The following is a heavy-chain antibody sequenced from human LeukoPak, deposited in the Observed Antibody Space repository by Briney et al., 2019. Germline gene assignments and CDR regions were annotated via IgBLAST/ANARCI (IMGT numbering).Heavy chain of an antibody. Sequence: GGSLRLSCAASGFTVSSYCMHWVRQVPGKGLVWVSGIDDDGSTKYYADSVKGRFTIYRDDAKNTVYLQMNSLRAEDTAMYYCIRSGGWPGYWGQGTLVTVSS. V-gene: IGHV3-74*01. D-gene: IGHD2-15*01. CDR2: IDDDGSTK. CDR1: GFTVSSYC. J-gene: IGHJ4*02. CDR3: IRSGGWPGY.